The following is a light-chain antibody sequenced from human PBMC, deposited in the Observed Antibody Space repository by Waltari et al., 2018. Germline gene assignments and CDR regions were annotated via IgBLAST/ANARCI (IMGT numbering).Light chain of an antibody. CDR1: SSDVGSYTD. Sequence: QSALTQPASVSGSPGQSITISCTGTSSDVGSYTDVSWYQQHPGQAPKVMIYEGSKRPSGVSNRFSGSKSGNTASLTISGLQAEDEADYYCCSYAGSGTWVFGGGTKLTVL. CDR3: CSYAGSGTWV. J-gene: IGLJ3*02. CDR2: EGS. V-gene: IGLV2-23*01.